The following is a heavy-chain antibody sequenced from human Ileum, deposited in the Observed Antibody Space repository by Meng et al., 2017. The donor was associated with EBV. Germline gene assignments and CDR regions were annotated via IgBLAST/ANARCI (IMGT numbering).Heavy chain of an antibody. CDR2: ININTGNP. CDR1: GYTFTSSS. CDR3: ARDKIAVAGITGDY. Sequence: GRVVEAGSELKKPGDSVKVSCQAAGYTFTSSSMNWVRHAPGQGLEWMGWININTGNPTYAQGFTGRFVFSLDTSVSTAYLQIDSLKAEDTAVYYCARDKIAVAGITGDYWGQGTLVTVSS. D-gene: IGHD6-19*01. V-gene: IGHV7-4-1*01. J-gene: IGHJ4*02.